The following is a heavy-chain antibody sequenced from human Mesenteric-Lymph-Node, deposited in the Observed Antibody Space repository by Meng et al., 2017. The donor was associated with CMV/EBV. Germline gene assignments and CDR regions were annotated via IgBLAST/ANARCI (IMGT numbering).Heavy chain of an antibody. Sequence: QGQLQQCGAGLLQPSATLSLTCAVYGGSFSGYYWSWNRQPPGKGLEWIGESNHNGVPNSNPSLKSRVTISLDRSKTQFSLKLTSVTAEDTAVYYCARGSDIPVNNYWGQGTLVTVSS. J-gene: IGHJ4*02. CDR3: ARGSDIPVNNY. V-gene: IGHV4-34*01. D-gene: IGHD2-15*01. CDR1: GGSFSGYY. CDR2: SNHNGVP.